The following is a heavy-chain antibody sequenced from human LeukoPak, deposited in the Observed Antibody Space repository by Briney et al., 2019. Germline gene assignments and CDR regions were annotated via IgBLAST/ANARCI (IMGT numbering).Heavy chain of an antibody. CDR2: INHSGST. Sequence: SETLSLTCAVYGGSFSGYYWSWIRQPPGKGLEWIGEINHSGSTNYNPSLKSRVTISVDTSKNQFSLKLSSVTAADTAVYYCARTGHITMVRLRPRYYYMDVWGKGTTVTISS. D-gene: IGHD3-10*01. CDR1: GGSFSGYY. V-gene: IGHV4-34*01. CDR3: ARTGHITMVRLRPRYYYMDV. J-gene: IGHJ6*03.